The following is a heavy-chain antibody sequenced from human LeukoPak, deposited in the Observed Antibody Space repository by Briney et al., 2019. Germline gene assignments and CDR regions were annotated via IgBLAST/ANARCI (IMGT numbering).Heavy chain of an antibody. D-gene: IGHD3-10*01. CDR3: AKVRSTNGDY. CDR1: GFTFSSYA. Sequence: PGGSLGPSCAASGFTFSSYAMSWVRQAPGKGLEWVSAISGNGGSTYYADSVEGRFTISRDNSKNTLYLQMNSLRAEDTAVYYCAKVRSTNGDYWGQGTLVTVSS. V-gene: IGHV3-23*01. CDR2: ISGNGGST. J-gene: IGHJ4*02.